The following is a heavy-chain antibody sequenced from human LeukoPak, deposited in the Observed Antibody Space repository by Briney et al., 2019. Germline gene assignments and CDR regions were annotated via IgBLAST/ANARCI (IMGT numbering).Heavy chain of an antibody. D-gene: IGHD6-19*01. CDR1: GYSFTSYW. J-gene: IGHJ4*02. CDR3: ARQTYSSGWSSFDY. V-gene: IGHV5-51*01. Sequence: GESLKISCKSSGYSFTSYWIGWVRQMPGKGLEWMGIIYPGDSDTRYGPSFQGQVTISADKSISTAYLQWSSLKASDTAMYYCARQTYSSGWSSFDYWGQGTLVTVSS. CDR2: IYPGDSDT.